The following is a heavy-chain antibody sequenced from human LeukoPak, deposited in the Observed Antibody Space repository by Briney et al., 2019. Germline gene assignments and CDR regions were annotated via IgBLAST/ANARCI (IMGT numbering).Heavy chain of an antibody. J-gene: IGHJ1*01. Sequence: SETLSLTCTVSGGSIGSYYWSWIRQPAGKGLEWIGRIYTSGSTNYNPSLKSRVTMSVDTSKNQFSLKLSSVTAADTAVYYCARVEGSSWYEGYFQHWGQGTLVTVSS. V-gene: IGHV4-4*07. D-gene: IGHD6-13*01. CDR3: ARVEGSSWYEGYFQH. CDR2: IYTSGST. CDR1: GGSIGSYY.